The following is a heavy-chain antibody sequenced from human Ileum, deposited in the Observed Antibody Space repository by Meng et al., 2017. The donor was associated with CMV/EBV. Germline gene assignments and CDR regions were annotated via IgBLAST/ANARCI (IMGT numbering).Heavy chain of an antibody. Sequence: GGTFNHYAISWVRQAPGQGLEWMGGIIPILDITNYAQKFQGRITITADKSTTTNYMELSSLTPEDTAIYYCARGGFWLGYYSWFDPWGQGTLVTVSS. CDR3: ARGGFWLGYYSWFDP. CDR2: IIPILDIT. J-gene: IGHJ5*02. CDR1: GGTFNHYA. D-gene: IGHD3-9*01. V-gene: IGHV1-69*10.